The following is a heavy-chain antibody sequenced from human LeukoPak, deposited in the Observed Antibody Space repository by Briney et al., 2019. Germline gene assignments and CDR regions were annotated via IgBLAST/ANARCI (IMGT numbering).Heavy chain of an antibody. D-gene: IGHD3-9*01. V-gene: IGHV3-7*03. CDR3: AKDPTHNGWFDWLQHDY. CDR2: IKQDGSEK. CDR1: GFTFSSYW. J-gene: IGHJ4*02. Sequence: PGGSLRLSCAASGFTFSSYWMSWVRQAPGKGLEWVANIKQDGSEKYYVDSVKGRFTISRDNSKNTLYLQMNSLRAEDTAVYYCAKDPTHNGWFDWLQHDYWGQGTLVTVSS.